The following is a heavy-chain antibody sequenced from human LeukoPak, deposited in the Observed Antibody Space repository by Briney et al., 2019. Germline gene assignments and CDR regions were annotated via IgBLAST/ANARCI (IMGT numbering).Heavy chain of an antibody. V-gene: IGHV3-30*04. D-gene: IGHD2-21*01. CDR1: GFTFSGSA. CDR3: ARDHCGGDCYFYMDV. J-gene: IGHJ6*03. CDR2: ISYDGSNK. Sequence: GGSLRLSCAASGFTFSGSAMHWVRQAPGKGLEWVAVISYDGSNKYYADSVKGRFTISRDNSKNALYLQMNSLRPEDTAVYYCARDHCGGDCYFYMDVWGKGTTVTVSS.